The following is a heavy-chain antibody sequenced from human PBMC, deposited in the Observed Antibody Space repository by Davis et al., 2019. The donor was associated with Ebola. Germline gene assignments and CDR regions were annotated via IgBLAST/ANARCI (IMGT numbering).Heavy chain of an antibody. Sequence: ASVKVSCKASGYTFTNYYMHWVRQAPGQGLEWMGGFDPEDGETIYAQKFQGRVTMTEDTSTDTAYMELSSLRSEDTAVYYCATDRGDYPGGYWGQGTLVTVSS. V-gene: IGHV1-24*01. J-gene: IGHJ4*02. CDR3: ATDRGDYPGGY. CDR2: FDPEDGET. CDR1: GYTFTNYY. D-gene: IGHD4/OR15-4a*01.